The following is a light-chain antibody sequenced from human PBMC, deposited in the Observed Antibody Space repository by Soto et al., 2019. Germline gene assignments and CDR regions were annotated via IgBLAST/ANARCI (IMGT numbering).Light chain of an antibody. CDR1: SRDLGSYNL. CDR3: CSYASSSIWV. J-gene: IGLJ3*02. V-gene: IGLV2-23*01. Sequence: QSALTQPASVSGSPGQSITISCSGTSRDLGSYNLVSWYQQHPGKAPRLMIYEGSKRPSGISNRFSGSKSGRTASLTISGLQAEDEAEYYCCSYASSSIWVFGGGTKLTVL. CDR2: EGS.